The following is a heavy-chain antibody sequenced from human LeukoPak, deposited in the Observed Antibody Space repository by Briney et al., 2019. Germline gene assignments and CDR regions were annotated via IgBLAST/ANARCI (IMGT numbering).Heavy chain of an antibody. V-gene: IGHV3-48*04. CDR2: VSISSGTI. D-gene: IGHD3-16*01. CDR3: ARAMSTFGGARKYFDS. CDR1: GFTFSGQN. Sequence: GGSLRLSCAASGFTFSGQNMNWVRQAPGKGLEWISFVSISSGTIYYADSVKGRFRISRDNAKSSLDLEMNSLRAEDTAVYYCARAMSTFGGARKYFDSWGQGTLVTVSS. J-gene: IGHJ4*02.